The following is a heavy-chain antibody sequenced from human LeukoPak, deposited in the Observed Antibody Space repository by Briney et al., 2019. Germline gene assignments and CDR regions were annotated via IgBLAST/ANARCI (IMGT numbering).Heavy chain of an antibody. Sequence: SETLSLTCAVYDGSFSDYNWSWIRQSPGKGLEWIGEIHHSGGTNYSPSLKSRINLSVDTSRNQLFLRLSSVTAADTAVYYCVRNGYDTSGYHFCSDSRGRGTLVTVSS. CDR2: IHHSGGT. V-gene: IGHV4-34*01. J-gene: IGHJ4*02. CDR1: DGSFSDYN. D-gene: IGHD3-22*01. CDR3: VRNGYDTSGYHFCSDS.